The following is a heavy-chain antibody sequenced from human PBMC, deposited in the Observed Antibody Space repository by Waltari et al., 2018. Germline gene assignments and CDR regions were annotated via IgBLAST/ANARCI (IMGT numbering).Heavy chain of an antibody. V-gene: IGHV4-4*02. CDR1: GVSMTNTDF. D-gene: IGHD2-15*01. CDR3: ARDRGRGLYLDS. CDR2: IHRSGRT. J-gene: IGHJ4*02. Sequence: QLQLQESGPGLVKPSGTLSLTCAVSGVSMTNTDFWSWVRQPPGKGLEWIGQIHRSGRTNYNPSYASRVSMSIDTSNNHVSLMVTSATAADTAVYYCARDRGRGLYLDSWGQGTLVTVS.